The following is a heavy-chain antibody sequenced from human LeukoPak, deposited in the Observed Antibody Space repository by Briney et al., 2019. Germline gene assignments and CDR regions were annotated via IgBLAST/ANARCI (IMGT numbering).Heavy chain of an antibody. J-gene: IGHJ4*02. V-gene: IGHV3-33*08. CDR1: GFTFSSYA. CDR3: ARESSYAYYYGSGSLDY. CDR2: IWYDGSNK. Sequence: PGGSLTLSCVASGFTFSSYAMHWVRQAPGKGLEWVAVIWYDGSNKYYADSVKGRFTISRDNSKNTLYLQMNSLRAEDTAVYYCARESSYAYYYGSGSLDYWGQGTLVTVSS. D-gene: IGHD3-10*01.